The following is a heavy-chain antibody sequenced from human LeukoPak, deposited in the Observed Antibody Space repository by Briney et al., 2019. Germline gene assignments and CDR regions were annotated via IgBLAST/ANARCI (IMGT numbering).Heavy chain of an antibody. Sequence: GGSLRLSCAASGFAFSNTGMNWVRQAPGKGLEWVSSISSTSSYIYYADSVKGRFTISRDNAKNSLFLQMNSLRAEDTAVYYCARELMGLTMIVVVNPIDYWGQGTLVTVSS. CDR3: ARELMGLTMIVVVNPIDY. CDR2: ISSTSSYI. CDR1: GFAFSNTG. D-gene: IGHD3-22*01. J-gene: IGHJ4*02. V-gene: IGHV3-21*01.